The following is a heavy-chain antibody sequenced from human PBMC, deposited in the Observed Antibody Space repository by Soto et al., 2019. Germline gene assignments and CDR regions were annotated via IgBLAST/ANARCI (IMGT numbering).Heavy chain of an antibody. V-gene: IGHV3-21*01. D-gene: IGHD5-12*01. Sequence: PGGSLRLSCAASGVTFSSYSMNWVRQAPGKGLEWVSSISSSSSYIYYADSVKGRFTISRDNAKNSLYLQMNSLRAEDTAVYYCARVPRGSYSGNDSFGADYWGQGTLVTVSS. CDR2: ISSSSSYI. CDR3: ARVPRGSYSGNDSFGADY. J-gene: IGHJ4*02. CDR1: GVTFSSYS.